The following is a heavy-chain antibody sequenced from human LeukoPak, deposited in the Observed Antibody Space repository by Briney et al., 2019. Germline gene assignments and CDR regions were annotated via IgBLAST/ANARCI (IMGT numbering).Heavy chain of an antibody. V-gene: IGHV3-21*01. Sequence: GGSLRLSCAVSGFTFSSYSMNWVRQAPGKGLEWVSSISSRSSYIYYADSVKGRFTISRDNAKNSLYLQMNSLRAEDTAVYYCARARVVVPDAIPHYYYGMDVWGQGTTVTVSS. J-gene: IGHJ6*02. D-gene: IGHD2-2*02. CDR3: ARARVVVPDAIPHYYYGMDV. CDR2: ISSRSSYI. CDR1: GFTFSSYS.